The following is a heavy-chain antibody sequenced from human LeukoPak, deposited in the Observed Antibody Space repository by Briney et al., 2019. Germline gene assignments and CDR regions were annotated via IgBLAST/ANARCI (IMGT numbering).Heavy chain of an antibody. CDR1: GGSISSSSYY. CDR3: ARHSSPQCSYGYPSILYYFDY. D-gene: IGHD5-18*01. Sequence: ASETLSLTCIVSGGSISSSSYYWGWIRQPPGKGLEWIGSIYYSGSTYYNPSLKSRVTISVDTSKSQFSLKLSSVTAADTAVYYCARHSSPQCSYGYPSILYYFDYWGQGTLVTVSS. V-gene: IGHV4-39*01. CDR2: IYYSGST. J-gene: IGHJ4*02.